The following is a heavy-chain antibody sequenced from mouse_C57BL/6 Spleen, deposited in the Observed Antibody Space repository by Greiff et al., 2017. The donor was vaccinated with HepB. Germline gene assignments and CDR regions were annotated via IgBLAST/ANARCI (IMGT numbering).Heavy chain of an antibody. CDR3: ARERVYDYDYFDY. Sequence: QVHVKQSGAELARPGASVKMSCKASGYTFTSYTMHWVKQRPGQGLEWIGYINPSSGYTKYNQKFKDKATLTADKSSSTAYMQLSSLTSEDSAVYYCARERVYDYDYFDYWGQGTTLTVSS. CDR1: GYTFTSYT. D-gene: IGHD2-4*01. V-gene: IGHV1-4*01. J-gene: IGHJ2*01. CDR2: INPSSGYT.